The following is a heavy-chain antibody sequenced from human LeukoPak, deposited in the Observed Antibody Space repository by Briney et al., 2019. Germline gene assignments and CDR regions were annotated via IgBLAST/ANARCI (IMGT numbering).Heavy chain of an antibody. V-gene: IGHV4-39*01. J-gene: IGHJ5*02. Sequence: SETLSLTCTVSGGSISSSSYYWGWIRQPPGKGLEWIGSIYYSGSTYYNPSLKRRVTISVDTSKNQFSLKLSSVTAADTAVYYCARRADHCSSTSCFPYPFDPWGQGTLVTVSS. CDR2: IYYSGST. CDR3: ARRADHCSSTSCFPYPFDP. CDR1: GGSISSSSYY. D-gene: IGHD2-2*01.